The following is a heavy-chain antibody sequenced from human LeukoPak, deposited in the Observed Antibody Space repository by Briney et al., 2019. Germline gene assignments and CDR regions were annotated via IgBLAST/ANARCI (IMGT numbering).Heavy chain of an antibody. Sequence: PPGGSLRLSCAASGFTFSSYWMSWVRQAPGKGLEWVANIKQDGSEKYYVDSVKGLFTISRDNAKNSLYLQMNSLRAEDTAVYYCARVSPNTMTTLQYFDYWGQGTLVTVSS. V-gene: IGHV3-7*01. CDR1: GFTFSSYW. D-gene: IGHD4-17*01. CDR3: ARVSPNTMTTLQYFDY. J-gene: IGHJ4*02. CDR2: IKQDGSEK.